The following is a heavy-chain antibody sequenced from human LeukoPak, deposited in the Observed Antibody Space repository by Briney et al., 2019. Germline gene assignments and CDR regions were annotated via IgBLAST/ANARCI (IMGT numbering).Heavy chain of an antibody. V-gene: IGHV4-59*08. CDR1: GGSISSDY. D-gene: IGHD4-11*01. CDR2: IYYSGNT. J-gene: IGHJ6*02. CDR3: ARQLDYTGCGMDV. Sequence: PSETLSLTCTVSGGSISSDYWSWIRQPPGKGLEWIGYIYYSGNTNYNPSLKSRVIISVDTSKNQFSLKLSSVTAADTAVYYCARQLDYTGCGMDVWGQGTTVTVSS.